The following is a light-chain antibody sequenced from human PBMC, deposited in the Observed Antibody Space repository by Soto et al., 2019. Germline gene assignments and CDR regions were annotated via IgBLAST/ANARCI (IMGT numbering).Light chain of an antibody. V-gene: IGLV1-51*01. CDR3: GTWDSRLSAEV. J-gene: IGLJ1*01. CDR1: SSNIGNNY. Sequence: QSVLTKPPSVSAAPGQKVTISCSGSSSNIGNNYVSWYQQFPGTAPKIIIYDTNKRPSGIPDRFSGSKSGTSATLGITGLQTGDEADYYCGTWDSRLSAEVFGTGTKLTVL. CDR2: DTN.